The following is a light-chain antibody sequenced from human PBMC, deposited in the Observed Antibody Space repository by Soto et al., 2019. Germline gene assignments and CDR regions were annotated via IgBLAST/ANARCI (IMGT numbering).Light chain of an antibody. CDR1: QSIDNY. CDR2: DAS. V-gene: IGKV3-11*01. CDR3: QQRANRPLT. Sequence: EIVLTQSPGTLSLSPGERATLSCRASQSIDNYLAWYQQKPGQAPRLLLYDASDRANGIPAKFSGSGSGTDFTLTISSLEPEDFAVYYCQQRANRPLTFGGGTKVEIK. J-gene: IGKJ4*01.